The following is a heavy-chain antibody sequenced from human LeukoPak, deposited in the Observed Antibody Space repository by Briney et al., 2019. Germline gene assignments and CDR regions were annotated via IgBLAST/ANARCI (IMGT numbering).Heavy chain of an antibody. Sequence: PGGSLRLSCAASGFTFSSYAMSWVRQAPGKGLEWVSAISGSGGSTYYADSVKGRFTISRDNSKNTLYLQMNSLRAEDTAVYYCAKDRPPYGDYGDDAFDIWGQGTMVTVSS. CDR2: ISGSGGST. V-gene: IGHV3-23*01. CDR1: GFTFSSYA. CDR3: AKDRPPYGDYGDDAFDI. D-gene: IGHD4-17*01. J-gene: IGHJ3*02.